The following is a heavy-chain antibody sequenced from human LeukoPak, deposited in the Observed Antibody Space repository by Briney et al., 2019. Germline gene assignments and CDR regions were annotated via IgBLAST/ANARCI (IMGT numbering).Heavy chain of an antibody. Sequence: GASVKVSCKASGYTFTGYYMHWVRQAPGQGLEWMGWINPNSGGTNYAQKFQGRVTITRDTSISTAYMELSRLRSDDTAVYYCARKLGVTTSGYYYYYMDVWGKGTTVTVSS. CDR2: INPNSGGT. CDR3: ARKLGVTTSGYYYYYMDV. V-gene: IGHV1-2*02. D-gene: IGHD4-17*01. J-gene: IGHJ6*03. CDR1: GYTFTGYY.